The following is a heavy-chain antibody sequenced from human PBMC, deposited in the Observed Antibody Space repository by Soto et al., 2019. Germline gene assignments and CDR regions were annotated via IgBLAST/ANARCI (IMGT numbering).Heavy chain of an antibody. D-gene: IGHD3-10*01. Sequence: SETLSLTCTVSTDSSSFTNSYWGWIRQPPGKGLQWIGSSSYNGGAFYNPSLKGRVVISFDTSKKQSSLQVTSVTAADTAVYFCARHRIEVVWRGFDFWGQGSPVTVSS. J-gene: IGHJ4*02. CDR1: TDSSSFTNSY. CDR3: ARHRIEVVWRGFDF. CDR2: SSYNGGA. V-gene: IGHV4-39*01.